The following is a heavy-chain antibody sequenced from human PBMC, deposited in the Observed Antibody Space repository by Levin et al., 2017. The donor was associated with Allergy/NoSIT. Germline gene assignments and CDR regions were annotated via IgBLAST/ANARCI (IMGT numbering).Heavy chain of an antibody. D-gene: IGHD3-3*01. Sequence: PGGSLRLSCAASGFTFSRYTIQWVRRGPGKGLEWVAVISYDGSSKHYTDSVQGRFTISRDNSKNTVYLQMNSLRDEDMAVYYCARVAGGGGYYDFWSNPFGFDIWGQGTMVTVSS. V-gene: IGHV3-30-3*01. CDR1: GFTFSRYT. CDR2: ISYDGSSK. CDR3: ARVAGGGGYYDFWSNPFGFDI. J-gene: IGHJ3*02.